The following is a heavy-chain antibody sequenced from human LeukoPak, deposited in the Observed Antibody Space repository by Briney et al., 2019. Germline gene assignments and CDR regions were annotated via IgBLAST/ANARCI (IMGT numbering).Heavy chain of an antibody. CDR2: IKSKTDGETT. D-gene: IGHD3-22*01. CDR3: TTDQFIYYDSSGYYYKTEYFQH. J-gene: IGHJ1*01. Sequence: GGSLRLSCAASGFTFSNAWMSWVRQAPGKGLEWVGRIKSKTDGETTDYAAPVKGRFTISRDDSKNTLYLQMNSLKTEDTAVYYCTTDQFIYYDSSGYYYKTEYFQHWGQGTLVTVSS. CDR1: GFTFSNAW. V-gene: IGHV3-15*01.